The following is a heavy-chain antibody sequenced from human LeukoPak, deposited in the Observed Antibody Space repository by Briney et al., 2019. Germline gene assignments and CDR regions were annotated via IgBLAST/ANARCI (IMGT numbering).Heavy chain of an antibody. CDR1: GRTFISYA. CDR2: LNPNSGGT. V-gene: IGHV1-2*02. D-gene: IGHD4-17*01. J-gene: IGHJ5*02. Sequence: ASVTVSYTASGRTFISYAISWAPQAHAQGREWMGWLNPNSGGTNYAQKFQGRVTMTRDTSISTAYMELSRLRSDDTAVYYCARDSITTASNWLDPGGQGTVVTVS. CDR3: ARDSITTASNWLDP.